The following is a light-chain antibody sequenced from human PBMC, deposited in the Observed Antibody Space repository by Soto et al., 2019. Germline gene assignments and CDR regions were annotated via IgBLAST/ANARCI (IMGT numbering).Light chain of an antibody. CDR2: GAS. CDR3: QQFFSAVLT. Sequence: DIQLTQTPSSLSASLGDRITITCRASETINTFLNWYQVQPGKAPRLLVYGASQLQVGVPVRFSGSGSGTLFTLTINKLQREDLASYFCQQFFSAVLTFGGGTRVDI. V-gene: IGKV1-39*01. CDR1: ETINTF. J-gene: IGKJ4*01.